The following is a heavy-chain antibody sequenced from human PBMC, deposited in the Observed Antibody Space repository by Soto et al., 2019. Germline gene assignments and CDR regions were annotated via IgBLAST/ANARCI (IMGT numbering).Heavy chain of an antibody. Sequence: GGSLRLSCAASGFTFSSYAMNWVRQAPGKGLEWVSVISGTSGSTHYADSAKGRFTTSRDNSKSTLYLQMNSLRAEDTAVYYCAKGPMVRGVITDYFDYWGQGTLVTVSS. D-gene: IGHD3-10*01. J-gene: IGHJ4*02. CDR1: GFTFSSYA. CDR3: AKGPMVRGVITDYFDY. CDR2: ISGTSGST. V-gene: IGHV3-23*01.